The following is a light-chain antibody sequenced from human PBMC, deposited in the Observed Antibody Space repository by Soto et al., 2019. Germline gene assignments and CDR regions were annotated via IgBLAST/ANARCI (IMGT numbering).Light chain of an antibody. CDR2: AAS. CDR3: QQANTFPPT. CDR1: QDISSW. Sequence: DIQMTQSPSSVSASVGDRVTITYRTSQDISSWLAWYQQKPGKAPKLLIYAASTLQSGVPSRFSGSGSGTAFTLAIGNLQPEDVATYYCQQANTFPPTFGQGTKVEVK. J-gene: IGKJ1*01. V-gene: IGKV1-12*01.